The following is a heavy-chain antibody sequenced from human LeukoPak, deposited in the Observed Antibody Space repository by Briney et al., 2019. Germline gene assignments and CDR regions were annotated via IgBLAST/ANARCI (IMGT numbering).Heavy chain of an antibody. D-gene: IGHD6-13*01. J-gene: IGHJ4*02. CDR2: FDPEDGET. V-gene: IGHV1-24*01. Sequence: GASVKVSCKASGGTFSSYAISWVRQAPGKGLEWMGGFDPEDGETIYAQKFQGRVTMTEDTSTDTAYMELSSLRSEDTAVYYCATRKQQQLGFDYWGQGTLVTVSS. CDR1: GGTFSSYA. CDR3: ATRKQQQLGFDY.